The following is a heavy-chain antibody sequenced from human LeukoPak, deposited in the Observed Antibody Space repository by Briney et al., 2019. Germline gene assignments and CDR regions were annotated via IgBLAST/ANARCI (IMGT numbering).Heavy chain of an antibody. Sequence: GGSLRLSCTASGFTFSSHAISGVRHAAGKRLEWGSSISANGGTTFHSGSVKGRFTISRDNSKKVLYLQMNGLRVEDTAIYYCAKDYCSSAICPADYWGQGTQVTVSS. J-gene: IGHJ4*02. D-gene: IGHD6-19*01. CDR2: ISANGGTT. V-gene: IGHV3-23*01. CDR3: AKDYCSSAICPADY. CDR1: GFTFSSHA.